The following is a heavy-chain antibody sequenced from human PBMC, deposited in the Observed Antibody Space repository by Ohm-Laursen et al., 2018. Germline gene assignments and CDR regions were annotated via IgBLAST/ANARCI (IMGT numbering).Heavy chain of an antibody. V-gene: IGHV3-30*03. CDR1: GFTFNTYG. CDR2: ISFDGSNK. D-gene: IGHD3-16*01. J-gene: IGHJ6*02. CDR3: ARGSLNGLDV. Sequence: SLRLSYAAPGFTFNTYGMHWVRQAPGKGLEWLAVISFDGSNKIYAESVKGRFTISRDNSKNSLYLQMNSLRAEDTAVYYCARGSLNGLDVWGQGTTVTVSS.